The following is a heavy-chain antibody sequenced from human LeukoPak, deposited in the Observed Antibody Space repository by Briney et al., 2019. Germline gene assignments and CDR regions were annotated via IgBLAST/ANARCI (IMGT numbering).Heavy chain of an antibody. CDR2: IYYSVST. V-gene: IGHV4-59*12. J-gene: IGHJ3*02. CDR1: GASISSYY. CDR3: ARWSRTQSYYDILTGYSDDAFDI. Sequence: SETLSLTCTVSGASISSYYWSWIRQPPGKGREWIGYIYYSVSTNYNPSHKSRVTISVDTSKNQFSLKLSSVTAADTAVYYCARWSRTQSYYDILTGYSDDAFDIWGQGTMVTVSS. D-gene: IGHD3-9*01.